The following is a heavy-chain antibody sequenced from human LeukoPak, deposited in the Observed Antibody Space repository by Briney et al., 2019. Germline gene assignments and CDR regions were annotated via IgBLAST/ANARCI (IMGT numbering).Heavy chain of an antibody. D-gene: IGHD1-26*01. CDR3: AKSVSQLVSSSGSDY. J-gene: IGHJ4*02. Sequence: GGSLRLSCAASGFTFGSYAMSWVRQTPGKSLEWVSIISNGGVTTYYADSVRGRFTVSRDNSKNTLYLQMNSLRAEDTAVYYCAKSVSQLVSSSGSDYWGQGTLVTVSS. CDR1: GFTFGSYA. V-gene: IGHV3-23*01. CDR2: ISNGGVTT.